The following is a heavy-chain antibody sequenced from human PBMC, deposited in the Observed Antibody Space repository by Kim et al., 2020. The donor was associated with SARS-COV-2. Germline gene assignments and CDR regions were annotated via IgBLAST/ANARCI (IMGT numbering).Heavy chain of an antibody. CDR2: IQYSGST. Sequence: SETLSLTCAVSGVSFSTYYWSWIRQPPGKGLEWIGYIQYSGSTTYNPSLKSRVTISVDTSKDHFSLKLSNVTAADTALYYCARTGDSDRWYFDLWGPGT. CDR3: ARTGDSDRWYFDL. D-gene: IGHD3-10*01. V-gene: IGHV4-59*01. J-gene: IGHJ2*01. CDR1: GVSFSTYY.